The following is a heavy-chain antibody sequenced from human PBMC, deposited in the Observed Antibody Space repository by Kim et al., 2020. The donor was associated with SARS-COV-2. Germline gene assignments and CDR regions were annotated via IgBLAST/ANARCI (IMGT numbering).Heavy chain of an antibody. V-gene: IGHV3-30*18. CDR3: AKEGSNYDFWSGYRPTNWFDP. Sequence: GGSLRLSCAASGFTFSSYGMHWVRQAPGKGLEWVAVISYDGSNKYYADSVKGRFTISRDNSKNTLYLQMNSLRAEDTAVYYCAKEGSNYDFWSGYRPTNWFDPWGQGTLVTVSS. CDR1: GFTFSSYG. CDR2: ISYDGSNK. D-gene: IGHD3-3*01. J-gene: IGHJ5*02.